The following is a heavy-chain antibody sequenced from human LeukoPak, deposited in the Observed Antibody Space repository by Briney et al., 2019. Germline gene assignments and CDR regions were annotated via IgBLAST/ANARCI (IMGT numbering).Heavy chain of an antibody. CDR1: GFTFSSYG. V-gene: IGHV3-33*01. J-gene: IGHJ4*02. Sequence: GGSLRLSCAASGFTFSSYGMHWVRQAPGKGLEWVAVIWYDGSNKYYADSVKGRFTISRHNSKNTLYLQMNSLRAEDTAVYYCARLFGAAGRQFDYWGQGTLVTVSS. CDR2: IWYDGSNK. D-gene: IGHD6-13*01. CDR3: ARLFGAAGRQFDY.